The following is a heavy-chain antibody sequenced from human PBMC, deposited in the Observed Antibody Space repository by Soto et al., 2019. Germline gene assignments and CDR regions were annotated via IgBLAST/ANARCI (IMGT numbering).Heavy chain of an antibody. J-gene: IGHJ4*02. CDR2: IYYTGGT. CDR1: GGSISSYY. CDR3: ARFRGGRDGYNWRLYYFDY. D-gene: IGHD1-1*01. Sequence: SETLSLTCTVSGGSISSYYWSWIRQPPGKGLEWIAYIYYTGGTNYNPSLKSRVTISVDTSKNQFSLKLSSVTAADTAMYYCARFRGGRDGYNWRLYYFDYWGQGTLVTVSS. V-gene: IGHV4-59*08.